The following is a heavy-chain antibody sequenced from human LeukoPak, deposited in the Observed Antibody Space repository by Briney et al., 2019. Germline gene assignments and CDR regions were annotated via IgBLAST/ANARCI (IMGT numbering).Heavy chain of an antibody. J-gene: IGHJ4*02. V-gene: IGHV2-70*04. CDR2: NDWDDDK. Sequence: SGPTLVNPTQTLTLTCTFSGFSLSTSGMRVSWIRQPPGKALEWLARNDWDDDKFYSTSLKTRLTISKDTSKDQVVLTMTNMDPVDTATYYCARSLSYFDFWSGYDPPYYFDYWGQGTLVTVSS. D-gene: IGHD3-3*01. CDR1: GFSLSTSGMR. CDR3: ARSLSYFDFWSGYDPPYYFDY.